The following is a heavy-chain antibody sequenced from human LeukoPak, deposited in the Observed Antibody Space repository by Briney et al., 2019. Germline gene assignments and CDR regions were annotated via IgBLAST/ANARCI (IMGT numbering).Heavy chain of an antibody. CDR1: GGSMSSDY. D-gene: IGHD1-26*01. Sequence: SETLSLKGTGSGGSMSSDYWSWLRQHPGKGQVWLGYNYYSRSTNYNPSLKSRVTISVDTSKNQFSLKLSSVTAADTAVHYCARSQWELLTSYYYYYGMDVWGQGTTVTVSS. V-gene: IGHV4-59*08. CDR2: NYYSRST. CDR3: ARSQWELLTSYYYYYGMDV. J-gene: IGHJ6*02.